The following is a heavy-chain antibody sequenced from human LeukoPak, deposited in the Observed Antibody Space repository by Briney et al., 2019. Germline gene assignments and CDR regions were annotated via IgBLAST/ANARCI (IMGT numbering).Heavy chain of an antibody. CDR3: ARASGGVGTYYDFWSGYYTDYFDY. D-gene: IGHD3-3*01. CDR2: IYYSGST. CDR1: GGSISSSSYC. V-gene: IGHV4-39*07. Sequence: SETLSLTCTVSGGSISSSSYCWGWIRQPPGKGLEWIGSIYYSGSTYYNPSLKSRVTISVDTSKNQFSLKLSSVTAADTAVYYCARASGGVGTYYDFWSGYYTDYFDYWGQGTLVTVSS. J-gene: IGHJ4*02.